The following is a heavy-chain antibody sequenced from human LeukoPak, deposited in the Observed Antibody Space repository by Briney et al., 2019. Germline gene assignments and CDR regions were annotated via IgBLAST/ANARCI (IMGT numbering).Heavy chain of an antibody. J-gene: IGHJ4*02. CDR1: GFTFSSYS. CDR2: IPYDASNK. Sequence: GGSLRLSCAASGFTFSSYSMNWVRQAPGKGLEWVAYIPYDASNKYYADSVKGRFTIFRDNSKNTLYLQMNSLRPEDTAIYYCAKDWNYYGSGTYFDSWGYWGQGTLVTVSS. D-gene: IGHD3-10*01. V-gene: IGHV3-30*02. CDR3: AKDWNYYGSGTYFDSWGY.